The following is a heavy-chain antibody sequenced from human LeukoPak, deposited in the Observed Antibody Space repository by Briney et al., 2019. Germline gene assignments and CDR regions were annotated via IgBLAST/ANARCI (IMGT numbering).Heavy chain of an antibody. Sequence: ASVKVSCKASGYTFTSYGISWVRQAPGQGLEWMGWISAYNGNTNYAQKLQGRVTMTTDTSTSTAYMELRSLRSDDTAVYYCASTYCSSTSCYMEYFQHWGQGTLVTVS. D-gene: IGHD2-2*02. CDR3: ASTYCSSTSCYMEYFQH. V-gene: IGHV1-18*01. CDR2: ISAYNGNT. CDR1: GYTFTSYG. J-gene: IGHJ1*01.